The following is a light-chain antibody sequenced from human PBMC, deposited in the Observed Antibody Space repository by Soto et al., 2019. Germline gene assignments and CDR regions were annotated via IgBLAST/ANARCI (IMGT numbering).Light chain of an antibody. CDR1: QGISSY. Sequence: DLQMTQSPSSVSASVGSRLTTNSLASQGISSYLAWYQQKPGKAPKFLIYAASTLQSGVPSRFTGSGSGTDFTLTITSLQPEDFATYYCLQVNSFPLSFGGGTKVDI. CDR2: AAS. V-gene: IGKV1-9*01. J-gene: IGKJ4*01. CDR3: LQVNSFPLS.